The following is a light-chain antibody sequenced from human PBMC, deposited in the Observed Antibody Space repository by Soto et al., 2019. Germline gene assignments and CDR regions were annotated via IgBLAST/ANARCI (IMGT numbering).Light chain of an antibody. CDR3: QQYYSTPPT. CDR1: QSVLYSSNNTNY. V-gene: IGKV4-1*01. J-gene: IGKJ2*01. CDR2: WAS. Sequence: DIVMTQSPDSLAVSLGERATINCKSSQSVLYSSNNTNYLGWDQQKPGQPPKLLIYWASTRESRVPNRFSGSGSGTDFTLTIGSLQAEDVAVYYCQQYYSTPPTFGQGTKLEIK.